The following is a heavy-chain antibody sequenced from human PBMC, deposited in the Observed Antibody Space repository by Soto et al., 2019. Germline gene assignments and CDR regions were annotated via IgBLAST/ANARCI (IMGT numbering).Heavy chain of an antibody. CDR2: IYSGGST. D-gene: IGHD4-17*01. J-gene: IGHJ4*02. CDR1: GFTVSSNY. V-gene: IGHV3-53*02. CDR3: ARALTVVPYYFDY. Sequence: EVQLVETGGGLIQPGGSLRLSCAASGFTVSSNYMSWVRQAPGKGLEWVSVIYSGGSTYYADSVKGRFTISRDNSKNPLYLQMNSLRAEDTAVYYCARALTVVPYYFDYWGQGTLVTVSS.